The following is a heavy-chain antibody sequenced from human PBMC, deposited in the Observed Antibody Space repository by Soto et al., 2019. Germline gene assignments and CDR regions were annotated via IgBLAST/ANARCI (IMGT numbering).Heavy chain of an antibody. CDR1: GGSVSSGSYY. J-gene: IGHJ4*02. D-gene: IGHD6-19*01. V-gene: IGHV4-61*01. CDR3: ARGRDSSGWYVDY. Sequence: QVQLQESGPGLVKPSETLSLTCTVSGGSVSSGSYYWSWIRQPPGKGLEWIGYIYYSGSTNYNPSLKSRVTISVDTSKNQFPLKLSFVPAADTAVYYCARGRDSSGWYVDYWGQGTLVTVSS. CDR2: IYYSGST.